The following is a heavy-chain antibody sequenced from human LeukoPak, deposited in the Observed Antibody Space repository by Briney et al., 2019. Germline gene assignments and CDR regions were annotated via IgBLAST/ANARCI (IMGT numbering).Heavy chain of an antibody. CDR3: ALSGGYCTNGVCPTDAFDI. CDR1: GYTFTSYA. Sequence: GASVKVSCKASGYTFTSYAISWVRQAPGQGLEWMGGIIPIFGTANYAQKFQGRVTITTDESTSTAYMELSSLRSEDTAVYYCALSGGYCTNGVCPTDAFDIWGQGTMVTVSS. V-gene: IGHV1-69*05. D-gene: IGHD2-8*01. CDR2: IIPIFGTA. J-gene: IGHJ3*02.